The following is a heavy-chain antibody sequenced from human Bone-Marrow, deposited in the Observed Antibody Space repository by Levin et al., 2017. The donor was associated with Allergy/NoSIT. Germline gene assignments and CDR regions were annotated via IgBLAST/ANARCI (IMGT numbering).Heavy chain of an antibody. CDR1: GFPFSRYA. CDR2: ISFDGGNK. Sequence: GGSLRLSCAASGFPFSRYAMHWVRQAPGKGLEWVAVISFDGGNKYYADSVKGRFTISRDNSKNTLYLQMDSLRGEDTAVYYCAGHNDCHDSGPDYWARESRSPSPQ. D-gene: IGHD2-21*02. J-gene: IGHJ4*02. V-gene: IGHV3-30*03. CDR3: AGHNDCHDSGPDY.